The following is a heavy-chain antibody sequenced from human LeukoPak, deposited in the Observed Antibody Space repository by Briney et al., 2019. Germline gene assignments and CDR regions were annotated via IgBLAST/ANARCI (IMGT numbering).Heavy chain of an antibody. J-gene: IGHJ6*03. Sequence: GGSLRLSCGASALTLSTYAMSWARQAPGKGLEWVAGMSGSKSNTYYTDSVKGRFTISRDNSKNTLYLQMNSLRAEDTAVYYCAKSRAAAHIYYYYYYMDVWGKGTTVTISS. CDR2: MSGSKSNT. D-gene: IGHD6-13*01. CDR3: AKSRAAAHIYYYYYYMDV. V-gene: IGHV3-23*01. CDR1: ALTLSTYA.